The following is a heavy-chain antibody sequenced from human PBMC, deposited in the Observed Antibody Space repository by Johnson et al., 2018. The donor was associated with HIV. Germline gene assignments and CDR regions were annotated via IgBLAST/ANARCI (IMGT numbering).Heavy chain of an antibody. J-gene: IGHJ3*02. V-gene: IGHV3-20*04. CDR3: ARVMSSGYFFDAFDI. Sequence: VQLVESGGGLVRPGGSLRLSCAASGLTFDDYGMNWVRQVPGKGLEWVSGIKWNGGSTGYADSVKGRFTIYRDNAKNSLYLQMGSLRAEDTALYYCARVMSSGYFFDAFDIWGQGTMVTVSS. CDR2: IKWNGGST. CDR1: GLTFDDYG. D-gene: IGHD3-22*01.